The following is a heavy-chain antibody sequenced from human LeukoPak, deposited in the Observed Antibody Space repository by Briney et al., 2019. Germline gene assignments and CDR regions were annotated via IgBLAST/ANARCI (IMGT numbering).Heavy chain of an antibody. J-gene: IGHJ4*02. V-gene: IGHV4-59*01. CDR2: IYYSGNT. D-gene: IGHD5-18*01. CDR3: ARIVPHDYGYTDY. Sequence: PSETLSLTCTVSGGSISGYYWSWIRQPPGKGLEWVGYIYYSGNTNYNPSLKTRVTISLDTSKNQFSLRLSSVTAADTAVYYCARIVPHDYGYTDYWGQGTLVTVSS. CDR1: GGSISGYY.